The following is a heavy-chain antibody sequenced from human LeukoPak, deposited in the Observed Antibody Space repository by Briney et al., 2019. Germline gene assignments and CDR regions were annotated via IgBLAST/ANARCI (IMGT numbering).Heavy chain of an antibody. CDR3: VRGPGCSSTSYHWLVDY. CDR2: VNPKSGNT. J-gene: IGHJ4*02. V-gene: IGHV1-8*03. Sequence: ASVKVSCKTSGYSFSNYDINWVRQATGQGLEWMGWVNPKSGNTGYAQKFQGRVTITRNTSTSTAYLELSSLRSEDTAVYYCVRGPGCSSTSYHWLVDYWGQGTLVTVSS. CDR1: GYSFSNYD. D-gene: IGHD2-2*01.